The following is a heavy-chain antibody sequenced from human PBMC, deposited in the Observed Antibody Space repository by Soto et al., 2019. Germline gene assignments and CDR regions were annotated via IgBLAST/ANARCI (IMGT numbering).Heavy chain of an antibody. D-gene: IGHD6-13*01. J-gene: IGHJ3*02. V-gene: IGHV1-8*01. Sequence: ASVKVSCKASGYTFTSYDINWARQATGQGLEWMGWMNPNSGNTGYAQKFQGRVTMTRNTSISTAYMELSSLRSEDTAVYYCARTSTYSSSEGAFDIWGQGTMVTVSS. CDR2: MNPNSGNT. CDR3: ARTSTYSSSEGAFDI. CDR1: GYTFTSYD.